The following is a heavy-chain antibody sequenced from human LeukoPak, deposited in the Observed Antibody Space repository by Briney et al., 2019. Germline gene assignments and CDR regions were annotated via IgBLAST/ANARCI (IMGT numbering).Heavy chain of an antibody. CDR1: GGSFSGYY. V-gene: IGHV4-34*01. D-gene: IGHD2-2*01. CDR3: ARVRGYCSSTSCRIPYYCYYYYYMDV. CDR2: INHSGST. Sequence: SETLSRTCAVYGGSFSGYYWSWIRQPPGKGLEWIGEINHSGSTNYNPSLKSRVTISVDTSKNQFSLKLSSVTAADTAVYYCARVRGYCSSTSCRIPYYCYYYYYMDVWGKGTTVTVSS. J-gene: IGHJ6*03.